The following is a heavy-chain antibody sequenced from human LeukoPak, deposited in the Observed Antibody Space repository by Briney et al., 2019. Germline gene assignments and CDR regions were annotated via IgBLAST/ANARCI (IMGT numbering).Heavy chain of an antibody. CDR2: ISAYNGNT. CDR3: ARHHRAPWVLLWSSAIRD. Sequence: ASVKVSCTASGYTFTSYGISWVRQAPGQGLEWMGWISAYNGNTNYAQKLQGRVTMTTDTSTSTAYMELRSLRSDDTAVYYCARHHRAPWVLLWSSAIRDWGQGTLVTVSS. D-gene: IGHD3-10*01. J-gene: IGHJ4*02. CDR1: GYTFTSYG. V-gene: IGHV1-18*01.